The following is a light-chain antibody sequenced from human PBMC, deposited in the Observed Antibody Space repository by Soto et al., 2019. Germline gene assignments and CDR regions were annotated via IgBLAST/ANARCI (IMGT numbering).Light chain of an antibody. J-gene: IGKJ4*01. Sequence: EVVLTQSPVTLALSPGESATLSCRTSHSVDIYVAWYQQKPGQAPRLLIYDASNRATGIPARFSGSGSGTDFTLTISSLEPEDFAVYYCQQRKVWPPLTFGGGTKVEPK. V-gene: IGKV3-11*01. CDR1: HSVDIY. CDR2: DAS. CDR3: QQRKVWPPLT.